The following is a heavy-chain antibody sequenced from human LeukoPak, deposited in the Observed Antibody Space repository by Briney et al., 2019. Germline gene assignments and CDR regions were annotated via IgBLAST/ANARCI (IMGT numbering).Heavy chain of an antibody. Sequence: ASVKVSCKASGYTFTGYYMHWVRQAPGQGLEWMGWINPNSGGTNYAQKFQGRVTMTRDTSISTAYMELSGLRSDDTAVYYCARDSYISYCSSTSCPFDYWGQGTLVTVSS. J-gene: IGHJ4*02. CDR1: GYTFTGYY. CDR2: INPNSGGT. D-gene: IGHD2-2*01. V-gene: IGHV1-2*02. CDR3: ARDSYISYCSSTSCPFDY.